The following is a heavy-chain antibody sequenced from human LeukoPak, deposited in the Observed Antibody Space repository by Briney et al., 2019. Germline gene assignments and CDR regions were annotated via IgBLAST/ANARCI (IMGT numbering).Heavy chain of an antibody. Sequence: PSETLSLTCAVYGGSFSGYYWSWIRQPPGKGLEWIGEINHSGSTNYNPSLKSRVTISVDTSKNQFSLKLSSVTAADTAVYYCARVRKYSYAKGWFDPWGQGTLATVSS. D-gene: IGHD5-18*01. J-gene: IGHJ5*02. CDR1: GGSFSGYY. CDR2: INHSGST. V-gene: IGHV4-34*01. CDR3: ARVRKYSYAKGWFDP.